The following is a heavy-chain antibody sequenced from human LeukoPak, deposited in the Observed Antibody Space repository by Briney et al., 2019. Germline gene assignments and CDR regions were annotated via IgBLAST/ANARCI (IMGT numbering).Heavy chain of an antibody. D-gene: IGHD2-15*01. Sequence: AGGSLRLSCAASGFTFSGFWMSWVRQAPGKGLEWVANIKVDGSEKNYVDSVRRRFTISRDNAKNSLYLQMNSLRAEDTAVYYCTRNGRSLDYWGQGTLVTVSS. J-gene: IGHJ4*02. CDR3: TRNGRSLDY. CDR1: GFTFSGFW. CDR2: IKVDGSEK. V-gene: IGHV3-7*01.